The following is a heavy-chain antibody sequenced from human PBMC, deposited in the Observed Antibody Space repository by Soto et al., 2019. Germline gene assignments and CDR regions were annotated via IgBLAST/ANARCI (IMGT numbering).Heavy chain of an antibody. Sequence: EVQLVESGGGLVKPGGSLRLSCAASGFTFSSYSMNWVRQAPGKGLEWVSSISGRSTYIYYADSVRGRFTISRDNAKNSLYLQLNRLRAEDTGVYYCAKDRSIAAGGRDYYYGVDVWGQGTTVTVSS. D-gene: IGHD6-13*01. J-gene: IGHJ6*02. CDR3: AKDRSIAAGGRDYYYGVDV. CDR1: GFTFSSYS. CDR2: ISGRSTYI. V-gene: IGHV3-21*01.